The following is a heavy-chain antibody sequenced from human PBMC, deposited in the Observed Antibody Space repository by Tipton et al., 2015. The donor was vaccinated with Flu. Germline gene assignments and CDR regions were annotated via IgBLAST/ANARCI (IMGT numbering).Heavy chain of an antibody. V-gene: IGHV5-51*01. CDR3: VRHRNPGYSSAWYFSP. D-gene: IGHD6-19*01. CDR1: GYSFSNYW. Sequence: VQLVQSGAEVKAPGESLKISCQGFGYSFSNYWIGWVRQMPGKDLEWIGIIFPGDSDTRYSPSFEGQVTIAADRSINTAYLQWSTLRASDSATYYCVRHRNPGYSSAWYFSPWGQGTLVTVSS. J-gene: IGHJ5*02. CDR2: IFPGDSDT.